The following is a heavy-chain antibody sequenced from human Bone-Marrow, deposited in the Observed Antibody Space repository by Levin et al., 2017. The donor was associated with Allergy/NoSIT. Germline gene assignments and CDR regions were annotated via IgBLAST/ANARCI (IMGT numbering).Heavy chain of an antibody. CDR1: GFSLTTRGAG. CDR2: IYWDDDK. J-gene: IGHJ4*02. D-gene: IGHD3-10*01. Sequence: SGPTLVKPTETLTLTCTFTGFSLTTRGAGMAWIRQPPGKALEWLALIYWDDDKRYSPSLKSRLTVTKDTSADQVVLTVTNMDPADTATYFCAHRGGSFGGSHYFDFWGQGALVTGAS. CDR3: AHRGGSFGGSHYFDF. V-gene: IGHV2-5*02.